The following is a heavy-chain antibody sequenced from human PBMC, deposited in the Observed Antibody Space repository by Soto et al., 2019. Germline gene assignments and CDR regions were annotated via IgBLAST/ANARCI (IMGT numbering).Heavy chain of an antibody. CDR2: ISGSGGST. J-gene: IGHJ4*02. CDR1: GFTFSSYA. CDR3: AKDDGSGSYVRSYYFDY. V-gene: IGHV3-23*01. Sequence: GSLRLSCAASGFTFSSYAMSWVRQAPGKGLEWVSAISGSGGSTYYADSVKGRFTISRDNSKNTLYLQMNSLRAEDTAVYYCAKDDGSGSYVRSYYFDYWGQGTLVTLSS. D-gene: IGHD3-10*01.